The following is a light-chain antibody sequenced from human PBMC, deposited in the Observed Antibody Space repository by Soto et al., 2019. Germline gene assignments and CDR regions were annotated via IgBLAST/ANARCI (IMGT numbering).Light chain of an antibody. CDR1: QGIATY. CDR2: DAS. CDR3: QQLKSYPLT. V-gene: IGKV1-9*01. J-gene: IGKJ4*01. Sequence: IQLTQSPSSLSASVGDRVTITCRASQGIATYLAWYQQKPGKAPKLLIYDASTLQSGVSSRFSGSGSGTDFSLTSSSLQPEDFATYYCQQLKSYPLTFGGGTKVDIK.